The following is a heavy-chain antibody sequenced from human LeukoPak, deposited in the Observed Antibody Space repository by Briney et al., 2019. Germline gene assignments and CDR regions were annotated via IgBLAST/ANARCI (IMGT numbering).Heavy chain of an antibody. CDR1: GFTFSSYS. CDR3: VRDRELQF. D-gene: IGHD1-26*01. CDR2: IYYSGST. J-gene: IGHJ4*02. V-gene: IGHV4-59*01. Sequence: GSLRLSCAASGFTFSSYSMNWIRQHPGKGLEWIGYIYYSGSTNYNPSLESRVTISGDTSKNRFSLKLRSVTAADTAVYYCVRDRELQFWGKGTLVTVSS.